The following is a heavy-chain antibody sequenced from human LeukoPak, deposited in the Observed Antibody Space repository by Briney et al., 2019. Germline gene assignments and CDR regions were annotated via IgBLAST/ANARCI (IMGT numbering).Heavy chain of an antibody. V-gene: IGHV5-51*01. CDR2: IYPGDSDT. CDR1: GYSFTSYW. CDR3: ARNPKAGSGPSNWFDP. J-gene: IGHJ5*02. Sequence: GESLKISCKGSGYSFTSYWIGWVRQMPGKGLEWMGIIYPGDSDTRYSPSFQGQVTISADKSISTAYLQWSSLKASDTAMYYCARNPKAGSGPSNWFDPWGQGTLVTVSS. D-gene: IGHD3-10*01.